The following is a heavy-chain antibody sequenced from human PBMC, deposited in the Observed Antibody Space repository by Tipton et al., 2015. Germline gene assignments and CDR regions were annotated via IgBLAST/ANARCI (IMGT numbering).Heavy chain of an antibody. J-gene: IGHJ6*02. V-gene: IGHV3-13*01. CDR2: IGTAGDT. D-gene: IGHD3-10*01. CDR1: GFTFGSYA. Sequence: SLRLSCAASGFTFGSYAMTWVRQAPGKGLEWVSSIGTAGDTYYAGSVKGRFTISRGNANNSLYLQMNSLRAGDTAVYYCARDGGVMVRGVIIQGGHASYSLDVWGQGTTVTVSS. CDR3: ARDGGVMVRGVIIQGGHASYSLDV.